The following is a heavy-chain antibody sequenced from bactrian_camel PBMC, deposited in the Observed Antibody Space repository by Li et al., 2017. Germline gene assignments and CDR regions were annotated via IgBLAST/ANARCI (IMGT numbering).Heavy chain of an antibody. CDR2: IDRDGRT. CDR3: GASRVIMTPTQALTTSSLFRF. CDR1: DDANEFEW. V-gene: IGHV3S53*01. Sequence: HVQLVESGGGSVEAGGSQRLSCVVTDDANEFEWIGWFRPDDKGERVGVAVIDRDGRTGYLDSVKDRFTISRDGTKNTEYLQMNKLKPEDTAMYYCGASRVIMTPTQALTTSSLFRFWGQGTQVTVS. J-gene: IGHJ4*01. D-gene: IGHD3*01.